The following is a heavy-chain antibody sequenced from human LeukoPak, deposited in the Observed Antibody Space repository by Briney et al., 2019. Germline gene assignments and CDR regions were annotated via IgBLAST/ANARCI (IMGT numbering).Heavy chain of an antibody. CDR3: AREVTTVTTRFDY. J-gene: IGHJ4*02. D-gene: IGHD4-17*01. CDR1: GFSFSTNW. CDR2: ISLDGNNN. Sequence: PGGSLRLSCAASGFSFSTNWMLWVRQAPGKGLEWVAVISLDGNNNYYADFVEGRFTISRDNSKNTLYLQMNSLRPEDTAVYFCAREVTTVTTRFDYWGQGTLVTVSS. V-gene: IGHV3-30-3*01.